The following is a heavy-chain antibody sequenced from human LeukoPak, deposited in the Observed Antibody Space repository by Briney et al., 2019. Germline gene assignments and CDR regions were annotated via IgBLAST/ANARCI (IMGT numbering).Heavy chain of an antibody. Sequence: SETLPLTCTVSGDSISTRYYWSWIRQPPGKGLEWIGYIYYSGSTSYSPSLKSRVTISVDTSKNQFSLKVNSVTAADTAVYYCAREAVALAAFDYWGQGTLVTVSS. D-gene: IGHD5-24*01. CDR1: GDSISTRYY. J-gene: IGHJ4*02. V-gene: IGHV4-59*01. CDR2: IYYSGST. CDR3: AREAVALAAFDY.